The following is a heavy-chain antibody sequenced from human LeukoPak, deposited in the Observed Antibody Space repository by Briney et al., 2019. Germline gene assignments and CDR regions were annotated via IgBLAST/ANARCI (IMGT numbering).Heavy chain of an antibody. CDR3: ARDPSSSSGPPAC. D-gene: IGHD6-19*01. J-gene: IGHJ4*02. CDR2: ISSSGADT. Sequence: GGSLRLSCAASGFTFSIEAMTWVRQAPGTGLEWVSGISSSGADTYYADSVKGRFTISRDNSKNTLYLQMNSLRAEDTAVYYCARDPSSSSGPPACWGQGTLVTVSS. CDR1: GFTFSIEA. V-gene: IGHV3-23*01.